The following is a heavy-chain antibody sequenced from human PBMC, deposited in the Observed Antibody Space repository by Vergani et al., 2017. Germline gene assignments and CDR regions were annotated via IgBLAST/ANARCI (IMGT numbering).Heavy chain of an antibody. CDR1: GGTFSSYT. CDR3: ARVLGGSGSYWYFDL. Sequence: QVQLVQSGAEVKKPGSSVKVSCKASGGTFSSYTISWVRQAPGQGLEWMGRIIPILGIANYAQKFQGRVTITADKSTSTAYMELSSLRSEETALYYCARVLGGSGSYWYFDLWGRGTLVTVSS. CDR2: IIPILGIA. V-gene: IGHV1-69*02. D-gene: IGHD1-26*01. J-gene: IGHJ2*01.